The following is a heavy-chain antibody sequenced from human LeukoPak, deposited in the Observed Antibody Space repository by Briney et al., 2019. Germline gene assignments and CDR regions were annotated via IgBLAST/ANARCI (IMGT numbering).Heavy chain of an antibody. CDR1: RFTFSNYC. CDR2: ISYDGSAE. D-gene: IGHD6-13*01. CDR3: ATGLTRGSSWYEDY. Sequence: GGSLRLSCAASRFTFSNYCMHWVRQAPGKGLEWVAVISYDGSAEYYADSVKGRFAIYRDNSKNTLYLQMNSSVTEATAVYYCATGLTRGSSWYEDYWGQGTLVTVSS. J-gene: IGHJ4*02. V-gene: IGHV3-30*03.